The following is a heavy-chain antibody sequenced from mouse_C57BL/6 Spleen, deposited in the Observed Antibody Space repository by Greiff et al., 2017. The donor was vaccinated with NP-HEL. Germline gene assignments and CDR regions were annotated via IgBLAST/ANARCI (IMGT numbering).Heavy chain of an antibody. CDR2: IDPETGGT. V-gene: IGHV1-15*01. CDR1: GYTFTDYE. D-gene: IGHD4-1*01. CDR3: PLLTGTENWFAY. Sequence: QVQLQQSGAELVRPGASVTLSCKASGYTFTDYEMHWVKQTPVHGLEWIGAIDPETGGTAYNQKFKGKAILTADKSSSTAYMELRSLTSEDSAVYYCPLLTGTENWFAYWGQGTLVTVSA. J-gene: IGHJ3*01.